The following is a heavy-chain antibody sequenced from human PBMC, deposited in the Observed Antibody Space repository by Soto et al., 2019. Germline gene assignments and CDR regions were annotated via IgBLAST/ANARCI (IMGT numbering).Heavy chain of an antibody. CDR2: IIPIFGTA. V-gene: IGHV1-69*12. Sequence: QVQLVQSGAEVKKPGSSVKVSCKASGGTFSSYAISWVRQAPGQGLEWMGGIIPIFGTANYAQKFQGRVTITADESXXTAYMEXXXXXXXXXXVYYCARVKVYYYYYGMDVWGQGTTVTVSS. CDR3: ARVKVYYYYYGMDV. CDR1: GGTFSSYA. J-gene: IGHJ6*02.